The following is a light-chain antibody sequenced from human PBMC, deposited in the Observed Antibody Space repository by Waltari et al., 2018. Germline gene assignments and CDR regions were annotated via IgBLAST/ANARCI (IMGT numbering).Light chain of an antibody. V-gene: IGLV3-1*01. CDR3: QVWGGLTWRDTTVL. Sequence: SYELTQPPSLSVSPGQTAHIACSGDELGHRYTHWYQQKPGQSPLLVIYQDSKRPSGVPERFSGSISGNTATLAISGTQALDEAHYFCQVWGGLTWRDTTVLFGGGTKLTVL. CDR2: QDS. CDR1: ELGHRY. J-gene: IGLJ2*01.